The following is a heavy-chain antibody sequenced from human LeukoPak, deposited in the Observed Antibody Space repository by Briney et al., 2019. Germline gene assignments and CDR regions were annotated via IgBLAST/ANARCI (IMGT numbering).Heavy chain of an antibody. J-gene: IGHJ4*02. CDR1: GFTFSNFW. D-gene: IGHD3-16*01. CDR2: ITSDGSNI. V-gene: IGHV3-74*01. CDR3: ARGGHSSFDY. Sequence: PGGSLRLSCAASGFTFSNFWLHWLRQAPGKGLEWVSRITSDGSNINYADYVQGRFTISRDNANNTLYLQMNSLRAEDTAVYYCARGGHSSFDYWGQGALVTVSS.